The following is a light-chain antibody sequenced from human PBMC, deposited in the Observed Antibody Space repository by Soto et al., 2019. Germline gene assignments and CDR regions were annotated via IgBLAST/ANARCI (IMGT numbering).Light chain of an antibody. V-gene: IGKV1-27*01. CDR3: QKYEIAPLT. CDR2: DAS. J-gene: IGKJ4*01. CDR1: QDIRNN. Sequence: DIQMTQSPSSLSASVGDRVTITCRASQDIRNNLAWYQQKPAKDPNLLIYDASTLQSGVPSQFSGSGSGTYFTITSSSLQPEDVATYYWQKYEIAPLTFGGGTRVEIK.